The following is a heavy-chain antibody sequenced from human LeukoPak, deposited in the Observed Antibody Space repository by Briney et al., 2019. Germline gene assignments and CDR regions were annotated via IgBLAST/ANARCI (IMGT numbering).Heavy chain of an antibody. CDR1: GGSISSSNW. D-gene: IGHD5-18*01. CDR3: ARGGRYTAMWWY. J-gene: IGHJ4*02. Sequence: SETLSLTCAVSGGSISSSNWWSWVRQPPGKGLEWIGEIYHSGSTNYNPSLKSRVTISVDTSKNQYSLKLSSVTAADTAVYYCARGGRYTAMWWYWGQGTLVTVSS. V-gene: IGHV4-4*02. CDR2: IYHSGST.